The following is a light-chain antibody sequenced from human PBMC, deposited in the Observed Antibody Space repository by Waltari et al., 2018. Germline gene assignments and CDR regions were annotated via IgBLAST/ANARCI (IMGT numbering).Light chain of an antibody. CDR3: QHYNSAPFT. V-gene: IGKV1-5*03. CDR2: KAS. CDR1: QTISSW. J-gene: IGKJ3*01. Sequence: DIQMTQSPSSLSASVGDKVTITCQASQTISSWLAWYQQKPGKAPKPMIYKASSLESGVPSRFSGSGSATDFTLTVSSLQPEDFATYYCQHYNSAPFTFGPGTILDIK.